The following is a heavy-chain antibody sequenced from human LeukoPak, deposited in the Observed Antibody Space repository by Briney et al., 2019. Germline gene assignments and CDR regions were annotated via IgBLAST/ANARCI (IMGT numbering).Heavy chain of an antibody. V-gene: IGHV1-18*01. Sequence: GASVKISCKASGYTFTRFTMNWVRQAPGQGPEWMGWISAYNGNTNYAPKLQGRVTMTTDTSTTTAYMELRSLRSDDTAVYYCARGHDTSGYYPSTPLDFWGQGTLVTVS. J-gene: IGHJ4*02. CDR2: ISAYNGNT. CDR1: GYTFTRFT. D-gene: IGHD3-22*01. CDR3: ARGHDTSGYYPSTPLDF.